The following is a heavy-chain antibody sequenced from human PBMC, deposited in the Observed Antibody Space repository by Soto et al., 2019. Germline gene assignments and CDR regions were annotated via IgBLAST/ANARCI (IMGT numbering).Heavy chain of an antibody. Sequence: GGSLRLSCAASGFSFSSYWIHWVRQAPGKGLVWVSRIKTDGSSTDYADSVKGRFTISRDNAKNTLYLQMNSLRAEDTAVYYCAKREGNTYGLFHWGQGTLVTVSS. CDR3: AKREGNTYGLFH. D-gene: IGHD5-18*01. J-gene: IGHJ4*02. CDR2: IKTDGSST. V-gene: IGHV3-74*01. CDR1: GFSFSSYW.